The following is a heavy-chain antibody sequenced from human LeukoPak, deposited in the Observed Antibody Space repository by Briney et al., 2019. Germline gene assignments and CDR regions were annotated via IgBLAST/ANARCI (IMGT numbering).Heavy chain of an antibody. J-gene: IGHJ4*02. V-gene: IGHV1-8*01. CDR3: ARAPDCSGGSCYGEGFDY. D-gene: IGHD2-15*01. Sequence: ASVKVSCKASGYTFTSYDINWVRQATGQGLEWMGWMNPNSGNTGYAQKFQGRVTMTRNTSISTAYMELSSLRSEDTAVYYCARAPDCSGGSCYGEGFDYWGQGTLVTVSS. CDR1: GYTFTSYD. CDR2: MNPNSGNT.